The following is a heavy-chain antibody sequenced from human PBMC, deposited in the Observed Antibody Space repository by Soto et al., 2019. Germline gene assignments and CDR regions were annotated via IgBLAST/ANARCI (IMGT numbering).Heavy chain of an antibody. D-gene: IGHD3-10*01. CDR3: ARDRGGDFFDY. CDR1: GFTVSSYY. V-gene: IGHV3-53*02. J-gene: IGHJ4*02. CDR2: INSGGST. Sequence: EVQLVETGGGLIQPGGSLRLSCAASGFTVSSYYMRWVRQAPGKGLEWVSVINSGGSTYYADSVKGRFTISRDNSKNTLYLHMNSLTAEDTAVYYCARDRGGDFFDYWGQGTLVTVSS.